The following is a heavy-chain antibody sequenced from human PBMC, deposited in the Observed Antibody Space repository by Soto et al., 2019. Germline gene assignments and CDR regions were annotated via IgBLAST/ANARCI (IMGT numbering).Heavy chain of an antibody. D-gene: IGHD4-17*01. CDR1: GFTFSSYG. Sequence: GGSLRLSCAASGFTFSSYGMHWVRQAPGKGPEWVAVISYDGSNKYYADSVKGRFTISRDNSKNTLYLQMNSLRAEDTAVYYCAKTRPTYQYGDHYYFDYWGQGTLVTVSS. V-gene: IGHV3-30*18. J-gene: IGHJ4*02. CDR2: ISYDGSNK. CDR3: AKTRPTYQYGDHYYFDY.